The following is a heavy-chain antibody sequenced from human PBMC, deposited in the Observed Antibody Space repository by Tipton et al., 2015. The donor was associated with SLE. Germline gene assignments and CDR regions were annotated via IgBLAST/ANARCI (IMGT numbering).Heavy chain of an antibody. CDR1: GFTFSSYG. CDR3: ARNLHYFDF. Sequence: SGFTFSSYGMHWVRQTPGKGLEWVALIWRDGSKEHYADSVKGRFTISRDNSNNTVYLQMRSLRRDDTAVYYCARNLHYFDFWGQGTLVTVSS. CDR2: IWRDGSKE. V-gene: IGHV3-33*03. J-gene: IGHJ4*02.